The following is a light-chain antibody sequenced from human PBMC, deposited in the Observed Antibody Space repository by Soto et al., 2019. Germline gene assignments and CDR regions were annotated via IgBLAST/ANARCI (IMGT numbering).Light chain of an antibody. V-gene: IGKV3-20*01. CDR3: QQYNNAPWT. Sequence: EIVLTQSPGTLSLSPGEGATLSCRASQSVSSSYLAWYQQKPGHAPRLLIYGASSRATGIPDRFSGGASGTDLHLTISRLETEDFAVYYCQQYNNAPWTFGLGTKGQI. CDR2: GAS. CDR1: QSVSSSY. J-gene: IGKJ1*01.